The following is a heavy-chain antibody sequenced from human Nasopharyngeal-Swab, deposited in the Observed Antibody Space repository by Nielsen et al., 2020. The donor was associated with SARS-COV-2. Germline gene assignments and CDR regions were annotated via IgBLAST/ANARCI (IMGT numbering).Heavy chain of an antibody. CDR2: ISYDGSNK. CDR3: ARVGYYYDSSGYYPHFDY. D-gene: IGHD3-22*01. Sequence: GGSLRLSCAASGFTFSSYGMHWVRQAPGKGLEWVAVISYDGSNKYYADSVKGRFTISRDNSKNTLYLQMNSLRAEDTAVYYCARVGYYYDSSGYYPHFDYWGQGTLVTVSS. CDR1: GFTFSSYG. V-gene: IGHV3-30*03. J-gene: IGHJ4*02.